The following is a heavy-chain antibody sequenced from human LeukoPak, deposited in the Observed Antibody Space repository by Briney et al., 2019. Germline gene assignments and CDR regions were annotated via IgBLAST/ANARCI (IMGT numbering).Heavy chain of an antibody. CDR1: EYTVTELS. D-gene: IGHD1-14*01. CDR3: ATEKAWNHGGFDY. CDR2: FDAENDET. V-gene: IGHV1-24*01. Sequence: GASVRVSCKVSEYTVTELSFHWVRQAPGEGLEGMGGFDAENDETIYAQKFQGRVTVTQDTSTDTAYMELSSLRSEDTAVYYCATEKAWNHGGFDYWGQGTPVIVSS. J-gene: IGHJ4*02.